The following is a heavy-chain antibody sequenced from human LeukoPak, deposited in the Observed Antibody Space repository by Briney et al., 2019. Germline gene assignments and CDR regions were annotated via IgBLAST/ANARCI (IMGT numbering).Heavy chain of an antibody. J-gene: IGHJ4*02. D-gene: IGHD6-19*01. CDR1: GYTFTGYY. Sequence: GASVQVSCKASGYTFTGYYMHWVRQAPGQGLEWMGWINPNSGGTHYAQKFQGRVTMTRDTSITTAYMEVSRLRSDDTAVYFCAKSSGYSSDMAQDYWGQGTLVTVSS. V-gene: IGHV1-2*02. CDR3: AKSSGYSSDMAQDY. CDR2: INPNSGGT.